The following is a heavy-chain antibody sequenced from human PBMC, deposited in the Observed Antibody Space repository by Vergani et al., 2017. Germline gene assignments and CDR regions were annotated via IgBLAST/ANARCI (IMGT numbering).Heavy chain of an antibody. CDR1: GFTFSSYL. J-gene: IGHJ4*02. Sequence: EVQLVESGGGLVQPGGSLRLSCAASGFTFSSYLMNWVRPAPGKGLEWVSYISSSSTIYYADSVKGRFTISRDNAKNSLYLQMNSLRAEDTAVYYCARDRPQGFYGDYYDYWGQGTLVTVSS. CDR3: ARDRPQGFYGDYYDY. CDR2: ISSSSTI. V-gene: IGHV3-48*01. D-gene: IGHD4-17*01.